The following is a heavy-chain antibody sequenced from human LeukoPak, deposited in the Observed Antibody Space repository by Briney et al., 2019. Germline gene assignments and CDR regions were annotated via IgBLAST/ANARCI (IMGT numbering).Heavy chain of an antibody. V-gene: IGHV3-9*01. Sequence: GGSLRLSCAASGFTFDDYAMHWVRQAPGKGLEWVSGISWNSGSIGYADSVKGRFTISRDNAKNSLYLRMNSLRAEDTALYYYAKSAFDIWGQGTMVTVSS. CDR3: AKSAFDI. J-gene: IGHJ3*02. CDR1: GFTFDDYA. CDR2: ISWNSGSI.